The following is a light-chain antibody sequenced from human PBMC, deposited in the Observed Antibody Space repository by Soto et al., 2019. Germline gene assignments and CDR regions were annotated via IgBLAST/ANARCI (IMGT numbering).Light chain of an antibody. Sequence: EIVLTQSPGTRSLSPGERATLSCRASQSVSGSYLAWYQQRPGQAPRLLIYGASSRATGIPDRFSGSGSGTDFTLTITRLEPEDFAVYYCQQYGSSRWTFGRGTKVEIK. V-gene: IGKV3-20*01. CDR2: GAS. CDR1: QSVSGSY. CDR3: QQYGSSRWT. J-gene: IGKJ1*01.